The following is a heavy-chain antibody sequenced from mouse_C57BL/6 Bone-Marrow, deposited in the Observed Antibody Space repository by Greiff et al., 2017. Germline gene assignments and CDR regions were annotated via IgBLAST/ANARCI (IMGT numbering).Heavy chain of an antibody. V-gene: IGHV1-61*01. D-gene: IGHD1-1*01. J-gene: IGHJ2*01. CDR1: GYTFTSYW. CDR3: ALYYYGSSSYYFDY. CDR2: IYPSDSET. Sequence: VQLQQPGAELVRPGSSVKLSCKASGYTFTSYWMDWVKQRPGQGLEWIGNIYPSDSETHYNQKFKDKATLTVDKSSSTAYMQLSSLTSEDSAVYYCALYYYGSSSYYFDYWGQGTTLTVSS.